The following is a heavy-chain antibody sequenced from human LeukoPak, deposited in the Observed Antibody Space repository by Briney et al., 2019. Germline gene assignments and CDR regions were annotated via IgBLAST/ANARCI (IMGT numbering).Heavy chain of an antibody. CDR3: ARSEVVPAYYYGMDV. J-gene: IGHJ6*02. V-gene: IGHV4-61*02. CDR2: IYTSGGT. CDR1: GGSISSGSYY. Sequence: SETLSLTCTVSGGSISSGSYYWSWIRQPAGKGLEWIGRIYTSGGTNYNPSLKSRVTISVDTSKNQFSLKLSSVTAADTAVYYCARSEVVPAYYYGMDVWGQGTTVTVSS. D-gene: IGHD2-2*01.